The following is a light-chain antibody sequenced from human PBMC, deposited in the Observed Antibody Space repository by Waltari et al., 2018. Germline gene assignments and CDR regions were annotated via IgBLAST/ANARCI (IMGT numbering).Light chain of an antibody. Sequence: QSALTQPPSASGSPGQSVTISCTGTSRYIGGYDYFSRYQQPPGRAPNVLIHEVNERPSGVPDRFAGSQSGNTASRTVSGLQAEDEADYYCSSYAGSNNLVFGGGTKLTVL. CDR2: EVN. J-gene: IGLJ2*01. CDR3: SSYAGSNNLV. CDR1: SRYIGGYDY. V-gene: IGLV2-8*01.